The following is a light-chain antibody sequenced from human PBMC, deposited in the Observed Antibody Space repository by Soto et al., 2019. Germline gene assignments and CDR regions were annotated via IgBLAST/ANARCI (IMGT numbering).Light chain of an antibody. Sequence: SVPSPPPSACGTPGQRFTISCSGSNSNVGSNTVHWYQHLPGTAPKLLIYGNNQRPSGVPDRFSGSTSGTSASLAISGLRSEHASDYYCATWDYSLNGYVFGTGTTVTV. CDR1: NSNVGSNT. V-gene: IGLV1-44*01. CDR2: GNN. CDR3: ATWDYSLNGYV. J-gene: IGLJ1*01.